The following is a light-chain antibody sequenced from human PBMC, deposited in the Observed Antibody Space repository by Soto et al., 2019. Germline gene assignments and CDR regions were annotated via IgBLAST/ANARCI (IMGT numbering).Light chain of an antibody. CDR2: DVS. V-gene: IGLV2-11*01. CDR1: STDVGGYNY. CDR3: CSYAGGYTWV. J-gene: IGLJ3*02. Sequence: QSVLTQPRSVSASPGQSVTISCTGASTDVGGYNYVSWYQQYPGKSLKLIIFDVSKRPSGAPHRFSGSKSGNTASLTISGLQTEDESNYYCCSYAGGYTWVFGGGTQLTVL.